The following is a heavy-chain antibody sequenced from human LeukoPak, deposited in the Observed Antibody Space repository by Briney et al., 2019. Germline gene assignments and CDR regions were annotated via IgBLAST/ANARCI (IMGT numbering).Heavy chain of an antibody. CDR1: GYTFTGYY. D-gene: IGHD6-6*01. CDR2: INPNSGGT. V-gene: IGHV1-2*02. J-gene: IGHJ1*01. CDR3: ARDYGGYIAARRKTSGEYFQH. Sequence: ASVKVSCKASGYTFTGYYTHWVRQAPGQGLEWMGWINPNSGGTNYAQKFQGRVTMTRDTSISTAYMELSRLRSDDTAVYYCARDYGGYIAARRKTSGEYFQHWGQGTLVTVSS.